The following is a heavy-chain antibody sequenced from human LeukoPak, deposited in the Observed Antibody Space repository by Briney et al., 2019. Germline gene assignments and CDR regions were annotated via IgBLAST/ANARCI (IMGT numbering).Heavy chain of an antibody. CDR3: ARVPGYSSGWFAIDAFDI. CDR2: IYYSGST. V-gene: IGHV4-59*01. Sequence: SETLSLTCTVSGDSIRSYYWSWIRQPPGKGLEWIGYIYYSGSTNYNPFLKSRVTISVDTSKNQFSLKLSSVTDADTAVYYCARVPGYSSGWFAIDAFDIWGQGTMVTVSS. D-gene: IGHD6-19*01. CDR1: GDSIRSYY. J-gene: IGHJ3*02.